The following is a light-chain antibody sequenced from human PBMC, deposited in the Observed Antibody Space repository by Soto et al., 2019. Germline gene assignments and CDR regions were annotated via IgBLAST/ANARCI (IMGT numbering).Light chain of an antibody. CDR1: RDISSW. V-gene: IGKV1-12*01. Sequence: DIQLTQSPSSVSASVGDRVTITCRASRDISSWLAWYQQKPGQAPNILVFAASTLQRGVPTRFSGRGSGTEFTLTIDSLQPDDFETYYCQQADSLQLNFGGGTKADI. J-gene: IGKJ4*01. CDR2: AAS. CDR3: QQADSLQLN.